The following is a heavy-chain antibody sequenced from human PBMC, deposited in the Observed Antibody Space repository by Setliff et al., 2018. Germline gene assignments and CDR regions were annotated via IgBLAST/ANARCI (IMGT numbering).Heavy chain of an antibody. Sequence: SVKVSCKASGGTFRSYGISWVRQAPGQGLEWMGGTIPSFGSTNYAQKFQDRVTIITDESTSTAYMELSSLKTEDTAVYYCAREGVDTRSSTDYRYYMDVWGKGTTVTVSS. CDR2: TIPSFGST. J-gene: IGHJ6*03. CDR1: GGTFRSYG. CDR3: AREGVDTRSSTDYRYYMDV. V-gene: IGHV1-69*05. D-gene: IGHD5-18*01.